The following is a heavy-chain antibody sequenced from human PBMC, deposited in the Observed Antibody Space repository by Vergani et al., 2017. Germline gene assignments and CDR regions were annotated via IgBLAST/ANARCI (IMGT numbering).Heavy chain of an antibody. V-gene: IGHV4-59*01. CDR1: GGSMSGYY. J-gene: IGHJ5*02. D-gene: IGHD3-10*01. Sequence: QVQLQQWGAGLLKPSETLSLTCSVSGGSMSGYYWSWIRQPPGKELEWIGYMYHSGSTNYNPSLETRVTISGDMSKNQFSLKLNSVTAADTAVYYCGRVADFYGLGSRLLDLWGQGILVTVSS. CDR2: MYHSGST. CDR3: GRVADFYGLGSRLLDL.